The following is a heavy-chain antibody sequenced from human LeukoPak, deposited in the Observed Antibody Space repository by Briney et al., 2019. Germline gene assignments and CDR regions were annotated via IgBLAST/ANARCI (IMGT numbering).Heavy chain of an antibody. J-gene: IGHJ4*02. V-gene: IGHV4-59*12. CDR1: GGSISSYY. Sequence: SETLSLTCTVSGGSISSYYWSWLRQPPGKGLEWIGYIYYSGSTNYNPSLKSRVTISVDTSKNQFSLKLSSVTAADTAVYYCARGRSSSVWGQGTLVTVSS. CDR2: IYYSGST. CDR3: ARGRSSSV. D-gene: IGHD6-6*01.